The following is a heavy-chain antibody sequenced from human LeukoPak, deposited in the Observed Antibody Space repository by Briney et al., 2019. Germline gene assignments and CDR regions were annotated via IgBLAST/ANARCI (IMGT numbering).Heavy chain of an antibody. D-gene: IGHD3-22*01. CDR3: ARHSYYYGSSAYTAFDI. J-gene: IGHJ3*02. CDR2: INHSGST. V-gene: IGHV4-34*01. Sequence: GSLRLSCVASGFTFSDYTMNWVRQPPGKGLEWIGEINHSGSTNYNPSLKSRVTISVDTSKNQFSLKLSSVTAADTAVYYCARHSYYYGSSAYTAFDIWGQGTMVTVSS. CDR1: GFTFSDYT.